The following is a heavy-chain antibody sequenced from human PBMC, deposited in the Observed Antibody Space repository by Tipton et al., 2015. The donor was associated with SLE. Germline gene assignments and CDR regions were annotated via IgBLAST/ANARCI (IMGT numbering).Heavy chain of an antibody. V-gene: IGHV6-1*01. CDR2: TYYRSQWYS. CDR3: ARGGASVLIRNCYFDY. Sequence: GLVKPSQTLSLTCAISGDSVSSISASWNWIRQSPSRGLEWLGRTYYRSQWYSDYASSVKGRIIINPDTSKNQFSLQLTSVTPEDTAVYYCARGGASVLIRNCYFDYWGQGSLVTVSS. D-gene: IGHD2-8*01. J-gene: IGHJ4*01. CDR1: GDSVSSISAS.